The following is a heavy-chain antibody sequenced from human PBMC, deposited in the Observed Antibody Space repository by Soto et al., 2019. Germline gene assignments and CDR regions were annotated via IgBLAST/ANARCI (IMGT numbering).Heavy chain of an antibody. D-gene: IGHD4-17*01. Sequence: QGQLVQSGAEVKKPGASVKVSCKASGYTFHMFGYTWVRQAPGQGLEWVGWISAYDGNTAYGKNFQGRXXLSTDTXXXXXXXXXXXXXXXXXXXXXXXXXXRLYLNDDHGDYGASMEDYWGQGTLLSVSS. V-gene: IGHV1-18*01. CDR2: ISAYDGNT. CDR1: GYTFHMFG. CDR3: XXXXRLYLNDDHGDYGASMEDY. J-gene: IGHJ4*02.